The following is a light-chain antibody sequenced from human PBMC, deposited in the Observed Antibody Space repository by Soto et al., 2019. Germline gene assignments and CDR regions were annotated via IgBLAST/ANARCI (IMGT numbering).Light chain of an antibody. CDR1: QSVSSY. CDR3: QQCSNWPPGLT. J-gene: IGKJ4*01. CDR2: DAS. V-gene: IGKV3-11*01. Sequence: EIVLTQSPATLSLSPGERATLSCRASQSVSSYLAWYQQKPGQAPRLLIYDASNRATGIPARFSGSGSGTDFTLTISSLEPEDFAVYSCQQCSNWPPGLTFGGGTKVEIK.